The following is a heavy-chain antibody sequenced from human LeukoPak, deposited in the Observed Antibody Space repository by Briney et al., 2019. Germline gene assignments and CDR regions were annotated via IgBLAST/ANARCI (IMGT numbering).Heavy chain of an antibody. CDR1: GGSISSGDYY. CDR2: IYYSGST. CDR3: AREEAIVTFGIGRSAHNWFDP. V-gene: IGHV4-30-4*01. Sequence: SQTLSLTCTVSGGSISSGDYYWSWIRQPPGKGLEWIGYIYYSGSTYYNPSLKSRVTISVDTSKNHFSLKLTSVTAADTAIYYCAREEAIVTFGIGRSAHNWFDPWGQGTLVTVSS. J-gene: IGHJ5*02. D-gene: IGHD2-15*01.